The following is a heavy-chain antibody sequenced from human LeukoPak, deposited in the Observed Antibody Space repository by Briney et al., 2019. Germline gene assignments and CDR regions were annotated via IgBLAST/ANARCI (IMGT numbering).Heavy chain of an antibody. CDR3: ARYYDFWSGRSLDI. V-gene: IGHV3-7*01. J-gene: IGHJ3*02. D-gene: IGHD3-3*01. CDR1: GFTFSSYW. Sequence: PGGSLRLSCAASGFTFSSYWMSWVRQAPGKGLEWVANIKQDGSEKYYVDSVKGRFTISRDNAKNSLYLQMNSLRAEDTAVYYCARYYDFWSGRSLDIWGQGTMVTVSS. CDR2: IKQDGSEK.